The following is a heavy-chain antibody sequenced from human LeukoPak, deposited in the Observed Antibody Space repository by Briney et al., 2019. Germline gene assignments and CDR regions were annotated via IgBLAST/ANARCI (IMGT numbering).Heavy chain of an antibody. D-gene: IGHD3-10*01. Sequence: GGSLRLSCAASGFTFSSYAMSWGRQAPGKGLGLVSVISGSGSSTYYAHPVKGRFTISRDNSKNTLYLQLNSLRADDTAVYYCAKWGYGSGSYSGFQHWGQGTLVTVSS. CDR2: ISGSGSST. CDR3: AKWGYGSGSYSGFQH. V-gene: IGHV3-23*01. CDR1: GFTFSSYA. J-gene: IGHJ1*01.